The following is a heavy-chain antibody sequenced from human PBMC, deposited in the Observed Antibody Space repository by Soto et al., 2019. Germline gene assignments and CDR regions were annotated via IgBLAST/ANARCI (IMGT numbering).Heavy chain of an antibody. Sequence: EVQLVESGGGLVQPGGSLRLSCAVSGFTLSSSGMHWVRQAPGKGLVWVSRVNSDGTYTTYADSVKGRVTISRDNARSTLDLQMNSLRADDTAIYYCARGYNYGFDYWGQGTLVTVSS. J-gene: IGHJ4*02. D-gene: IGHD5-18*01. V-gene: IGHV3-74*01. CDR1: GFTLSSSG. CDR3: ARGYNYGFDY. CDR2: VNSDGTYT.